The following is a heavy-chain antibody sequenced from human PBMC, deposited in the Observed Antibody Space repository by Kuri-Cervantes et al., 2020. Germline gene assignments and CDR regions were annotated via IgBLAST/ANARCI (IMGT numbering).Heavy chain of an antibody. J-gene: IGHJ4*02. V-gene: IGHV3-48*01. CDR1: GFTFSSYS. D-gene: IGHD2-15*01. CDR3: AKDYCSGGSCMFDY. Sequence: GESLKISCAASGFTFSSYSMNWVRQAPGKGLEWVSYISSSSSTIYCADSVKGRFTISRDNSKNTLYLQMNSLRPEDTAVYYCAKDYCSGGSCMFDYWGQGTLVTVSS. CDR2: ISSSSSTI.